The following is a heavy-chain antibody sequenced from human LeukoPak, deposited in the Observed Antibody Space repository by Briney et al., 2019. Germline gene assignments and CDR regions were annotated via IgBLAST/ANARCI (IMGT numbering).Heavy chain of an antibody. CDR2: ISSSGSTI. CDR1: GFTFSSYE. J-gene: IGHJ3*02. D-gene: IGHD6-19*01. CDR3: ARDVGGVFGSSGWPDAFDI. Sequence: GGSLRLSCAASGFTFSSYEMNWVRQAPGKGLEWVSYISSSGSTIYYTDSVKGRFTISRDNAKNSLYLQMNSLRAEDTAVYYCARDVGGVFGSSGWPDAFDIWGQGTMVTVSS. V-gene: IGHV3-48*03.